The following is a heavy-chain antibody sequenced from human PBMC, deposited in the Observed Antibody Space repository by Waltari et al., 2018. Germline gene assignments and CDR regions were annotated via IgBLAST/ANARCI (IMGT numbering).Heavy chain of an antibody. J-gene: IGHJ4*02. CDR2: INPNSGGT. D-gene: IGHD6-19*01. V-gene: IGHV1-2*06. Sequence: QVQLVQSGAEVKKPGASVKVSCKASGYTFTGYHMHSFRHAPGQGLEWMGRINPNSGGTNYAQKFQGRVTMTRDTSISTAYMELSRLRSDDTAVYYCARDPGASSGWYYFDYWGQGTLVTVSS. CDR1: GYTFTGYH. CDR3: ARDPGASSGWYYFDY.